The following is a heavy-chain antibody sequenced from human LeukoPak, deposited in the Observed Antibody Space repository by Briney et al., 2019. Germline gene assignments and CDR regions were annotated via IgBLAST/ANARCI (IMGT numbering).Heavy chain of an antibody. V-gene: IGHV4-30-4*08. CDR2: IYYTGST. CDR1: DGPISSGDYY. D-gene: IGHD3-16*02. Sequence: SQTLSLTCTVSDGPISSGDYYWSWIRQPPGKGLEWIGYIYYTGSTYYNPSLKSRVTISVDTSKNQFSLKLSSVTAADTAVYYCAHRVVTAYAFDVRGQGTMVTVSS. CDR3: AHRVVTAYAFDV. J-gene: IGHJ3*01.